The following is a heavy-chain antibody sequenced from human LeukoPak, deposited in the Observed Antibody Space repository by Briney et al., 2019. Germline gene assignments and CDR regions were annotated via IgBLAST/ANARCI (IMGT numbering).Heavy chain of an antibody. J-gene: IGHJ5*02. CDR3: ARGRFGGNSWFDP. CDR2: IYTTGST. CDR1: GGSISGYY. Sequence: PSETLSLTCTVSGGSISGYYWSWIRQPAGKRLEWIGRIYTTGSTDYNPSLKSRVTMSVDTSNNLFSPKLSSVTAADTAVYYCARGRFGGNSWFDPWGQGTLVTVSS. V-gene: IGHV4-4*07. D-gene: IGHD3-16*01.